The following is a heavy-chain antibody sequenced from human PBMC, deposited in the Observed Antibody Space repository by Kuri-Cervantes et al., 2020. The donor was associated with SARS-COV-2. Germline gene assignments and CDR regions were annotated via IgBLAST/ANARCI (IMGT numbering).Heavy chain of an antibody. V-gene: IGHV3-30*02. D-gene: IGHD2-8*01. CDR2: IWYGGSNK. CDR1: GFTFSSYA. J-gene: IGHJ4*02. Sequence: GESLKISCAASGFTFSSYAMHWVRQAPGKGLEWVAVIWYGGSNKYYADSVKGRSTISRDNSKNTLYLQMNSLRAEDTAVYYCAKGHCTNGVCLDYFDYWGQGTLVTVSS. CDR3: AKGHCTNGVCLDYFDY.